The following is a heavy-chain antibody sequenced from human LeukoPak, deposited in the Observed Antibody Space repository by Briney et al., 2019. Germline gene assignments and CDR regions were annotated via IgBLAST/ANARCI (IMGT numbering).Heavy chain of an antibody. CDR1: GFTFSTYS. D-gene: IGHD1-26*01. J-gene: IGHJ4*02. CDR2: INTDGTNT. CDR3: ARGYSGTYRVDY. V-gene: IGHV3-74*01. Sequence: PGGSLRLSCAAYGFTFSTYSMNWGRQAPGKGLEWVSRINTDGTNTTYADSVKGRFTMSRDTAKSRLYLQMNSLRAEDTAVYYCARGYSGTYRVDYWGQRTLVTVSS.